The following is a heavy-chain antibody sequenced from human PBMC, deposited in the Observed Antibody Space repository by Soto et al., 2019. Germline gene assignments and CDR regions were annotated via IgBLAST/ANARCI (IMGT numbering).Heavy chain of an antibody. V-gene: IGHV3-23*01. CDR3: AKAMIAPWDPFDY. J-gene: IGHJ4*02. Sequence: GGSLRLSCAASGFTFSSYAMSWVRQAPGKGLEWVSAISGSGGSTYYADSVKGRFTISRDNSKNTLFLQMNSLRAEDTAVYYCAKAMIAPWDPFDYWGQGTLVTVSS. CDR1: GFTFSSYA. D-gene: IGHD3-22*01. CDR2: ISGSGGST.